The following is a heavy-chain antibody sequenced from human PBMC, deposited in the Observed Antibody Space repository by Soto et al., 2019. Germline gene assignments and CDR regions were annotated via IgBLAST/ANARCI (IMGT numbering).Heavy chain of an antibody. Sequence: GASVKVSCKASGYTFTSDDINWVRQAAGQGLEWMGWMNPNSGNTGYAQKFQGRVTMTRNTSISTAYMELKSLRSEDTAVYYCARGTVAGTEAFESWGQGTMVTVAS. J-gene: IGHJ3*02. CDR1: GYTFTSDD. CDR3: ARGTVAGTEAFES. D-gene: IGHD6-19*01. V-gene: IGHV1-8*01. CDR2: MNPNSGNT.